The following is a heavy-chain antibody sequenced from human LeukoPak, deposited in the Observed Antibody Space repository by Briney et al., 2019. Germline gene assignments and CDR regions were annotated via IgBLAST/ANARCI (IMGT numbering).Heavy chain of an antibody. CDR2: INWNGGST. J-gene: IGHJ4*02. CDR1: GFTFDDYD. CDR3: ARGRGYDSGTYNYAFSDY. V-gene: IGHV3-20*04. Sequence: GGSLRLSCAASGFTFDDYDMSWVRQAPGKGLEWVSDINWNGGSTGYADSVKGRFTISRDNAKNSLYLQMNSLRAEDTAVYYCARGRGYDSGTYNYAFSDYWGQGTLVTVSS. D-gene: IGHD3-22*01.